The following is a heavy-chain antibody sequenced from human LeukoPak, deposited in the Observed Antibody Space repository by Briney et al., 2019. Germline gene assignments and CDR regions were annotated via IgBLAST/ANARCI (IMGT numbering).Heavy chain of an antibody. D-gene: IGHD3-10*01. CDR2: ISWNSGSI. Sequence: PGGSLRLSCAASGFTFDDYAMHWVRQAPGKGLEWVSGISWNSGSIGYADSVKGRFTISRDNAKNSLYLQMNSLGTADTALYYCAKDAYYGSGSYNGFDYWGQGTLVTVSS. V-gene: IGHV3-9*01. J-gene: IGHJ4*02. CDR3: AKDAYYGSGSYNGFDY. CDR1: GFTFDDYA.